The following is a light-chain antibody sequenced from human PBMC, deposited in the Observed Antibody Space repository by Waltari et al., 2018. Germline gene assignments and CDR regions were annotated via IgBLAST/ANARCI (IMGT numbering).Light chain of an antibody. J-gene: IGLJ3*02. Sequence: QSALTQPASVSGSPGQSITLPCTGSFSHVGAYNYVSWYRQLPGEAPKLLIYDVSHRPSGVSDRLSGSKSGNTASLTISGLQPEDEADYFCSSYTTRGTWVFGGGTKLTVL. V-gene: IGLV2-14*03. CDR1: FSHVGAYNY. CDR3: SSYTTRGTWV. CDR2: DVS.